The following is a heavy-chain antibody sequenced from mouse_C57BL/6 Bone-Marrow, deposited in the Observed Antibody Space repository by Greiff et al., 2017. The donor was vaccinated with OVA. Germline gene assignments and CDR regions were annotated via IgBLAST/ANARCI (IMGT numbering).Heavy chain of an antibody. V-gene: IGHV5-6*01. Sequence: EVHLVESGGDLVKPGGSLKLSCAASGFTFSSYGMSWVRQTPDKRLEWVATISSGGSYTYYTDSVKGRFTISRDNAKNTLYLQMSSLKSEDTAMYYCARRTFAYWGQGTLVTVSA. CDR2: ISSGGSYT. J-gene: IGHJ3*01. CDR1: GFTFSSYG. CDR3: ARRTFAY.